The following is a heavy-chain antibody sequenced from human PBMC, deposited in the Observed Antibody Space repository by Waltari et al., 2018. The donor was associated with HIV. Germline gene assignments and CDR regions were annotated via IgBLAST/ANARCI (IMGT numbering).Heavy chain of an antibody. V-gene: IGHV2-70*04. CDR2: IDWDDHK. CDR1: GFSLSTIGMR. Sequence: QVTLKESGPALVKPTETLTLTCTFSGFSLSTIGMRVSWIRQPPGKALEWLARIDWDDHKFYSTSLKTRLTISKDTSKNQVVLIMTNTDPVDTATYYCAQTYYGGDPDAFDIWGQGTMVTVSS. D-gene: IGHD2-21*02. J-gene: IGHJ3*02. CDR3: AQTYYGGDPDAFDI.